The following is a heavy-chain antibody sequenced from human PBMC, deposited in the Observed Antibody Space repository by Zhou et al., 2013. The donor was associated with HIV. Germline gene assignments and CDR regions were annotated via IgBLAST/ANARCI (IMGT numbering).Heavy chain of an antibody. CDR1: GYTFNKYA. J-gene: IGHJ4*02. CDR3: ARFELMVTFGGVTPNSYHFDN. V-gene: IGHV1-18*01. Sequence: QVRLVQSGGDVKKPGASVKVSCKASGYTFNKYAITWVRQAPGQGLEWMGWISPYNGNTNYVKKFKDRLTMTADTSTNTAYMELRSLRSDDTASYYCARFELMVTFGGVTPNSYHFDNWGQGTLVTVSS. CDR2: ISPYNGNT. D-gene: IGHD3-16*01.